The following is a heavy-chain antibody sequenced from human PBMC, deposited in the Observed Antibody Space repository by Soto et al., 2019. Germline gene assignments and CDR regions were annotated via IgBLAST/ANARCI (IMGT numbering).Heavy chain of an antibody. CDR1: GGTFSSYA. Sequence: QVQLVQSGAEVKKPGSSVKVSCKASGGTFSSYAISWVRQAPGQGLEWMGGIIPIFGTANYAQKFQGRVTITADESTSTAYMELSSLRSEDTAVYYCARVRYCISTSCYGLGWFDPRGQGTLVTVSS. D-gene: IGHD2-2*01. J-gene: IGHJ5*02. CDR2: IIPIFGTA. V-gene: IGHV1-69*12. CDR3: ARVRYCISTSCYGLGWFDP.